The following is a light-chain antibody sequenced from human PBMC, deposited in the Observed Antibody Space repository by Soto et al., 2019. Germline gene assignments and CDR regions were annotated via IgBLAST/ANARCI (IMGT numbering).Light chain of an antibody. CDR1: QSISSW. V-gene: IGKV1-5*03. J-gene: IGKJ1*01. CDR2: KAS. CDR3: QQYKSYST. Sequence: DIQMTQSPSTLSASVGDRVTITCRASQSISSWLAWYQQKPGKAPKLLIYKASSLESGVPSSFSGSGSGTEFTLPISSLQPDDFATYYCQQYKSYSTFGQGTKVEIK.